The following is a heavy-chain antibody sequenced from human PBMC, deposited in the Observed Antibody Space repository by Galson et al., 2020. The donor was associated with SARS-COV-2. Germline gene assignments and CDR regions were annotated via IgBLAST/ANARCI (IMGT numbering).Heavy chain of an antibody. Sequence: GGSLRLSCAASKFMFNTFGMHWVRQGPGKGLEWMAFISFDGNTEYYADSVKGRLTVSRDNSNNKLYLQMNNLRVDDTAVYHCVRDRYCTTTTCYNWFSPWGQGTLVTVSS. J-gene: IGHJ5*02. CDR2: ISFDGNTE. V-gene: IGHV3-33*05. CDR3: VRDRYCTTTTCYNWFSP. D-gene: IGHD2-2*02. CDR1: KFMFNTFG.